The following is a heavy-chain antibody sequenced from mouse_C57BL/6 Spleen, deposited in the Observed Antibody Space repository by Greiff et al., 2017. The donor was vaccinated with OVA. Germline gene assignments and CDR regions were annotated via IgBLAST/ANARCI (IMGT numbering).Heavy chain of an antibody. CDR1: GFSFNTYA. Sequence: EVKLLESGGGLVQPKGSLKLSCAASGFSFNTYAMNWVRQAPGKGLEWVARIRSKSNNYATYYADSVKDRFTISRDDSESMLYLQMNNLKTEDTAMYYCVRQSSYWYFDVWGTGTTVTVSS. CDR2: IRSKSNNYAT. CDR3: VRQSSYWYFDV. D-gene: IGHD1-3*01. V-gene: IGHV10-1*01. J-gene: IGHJ1*03.